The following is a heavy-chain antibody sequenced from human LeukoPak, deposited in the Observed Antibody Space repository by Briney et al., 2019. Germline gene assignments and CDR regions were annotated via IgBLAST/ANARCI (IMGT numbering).Heavy chain of an antibody. Sequence: EASVKVSCKASGYTFTGYYMHWVRQAPGQGLEWVGWINPNSGGTNYAQKFQGWVTMTRDTSISTAYMELSRLRSDDTAVYYCARNGRDSGYCSSTSCHDWFDPWGQGTLVTVSS. D-gene: IGHD2-2*01. CDR3: ARNGRDSGYCSSTSCHDWFDP. V-gene: IGHV1-2*04. CDR1: GYTFTGYY. J-gene: IGHJ5*02. CDR2: INPNSGGT.